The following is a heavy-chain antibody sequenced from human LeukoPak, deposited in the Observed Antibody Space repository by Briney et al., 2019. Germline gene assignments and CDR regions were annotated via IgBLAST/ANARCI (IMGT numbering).Heavy chain of an antibody. V-gene: IGHV4-34*01. CDR1: GGSFSGYY. D-gene: IGHD1-20*01. J-gene: IGHJ5*02. CDR2: INHSGSDSGST. CDR3: AREGITGTVGWFDP. Sequence: SETLSLTCAVYGGSFSGYYWTWIRQPPGKGLEWIGEINHSGSDSGSTNYNPSLKSRVTISVDKSKNQFSLKLSSVTAADTAVYYCAREGITGTVGWFDPWGQGTLVTVSS.